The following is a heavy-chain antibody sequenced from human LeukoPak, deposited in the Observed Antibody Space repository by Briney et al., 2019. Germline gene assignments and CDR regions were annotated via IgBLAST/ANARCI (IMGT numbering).Heavy chain of an antibody. J-gene: IGHJ4*02. V-gene: IGHV1-69*05. CDR1: GDTFSTYA. D-gene: IGHD3-10*01. Sequence: GSSVTVSCKASGDTFSTYAVNWGRQAPGQGLEWMGGIIPLFGTANYAQTFQGRVTITTDESTSTAYMELSSLRSEDTAIYYCARVFARGGEISGSYYYYWGQGTLVTVSS. CDR2: IIPLFGTA. CDR3: ARVFARGGEISGSYYYY.